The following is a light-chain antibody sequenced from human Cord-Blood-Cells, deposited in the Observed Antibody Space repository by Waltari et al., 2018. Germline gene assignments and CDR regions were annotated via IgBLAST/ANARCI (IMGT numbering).Light chain of an antibody. V-gene: IGLV2-14*03. CDR2: DVS. Sequence: QSALTQPASVSASPGQPITISCTGTSSDVGGYNYVSWYQQHPGKAPKLMIYDVSNGPSGVSHRFSGSKSGTTASLSISGRQAEDEADYYCSSYTGSSTLVFGGGTKLTVL. J-gene: IGLJ2*01. CDR1: SSDVGGYNY. CDR3: SSYTGSSTLV.